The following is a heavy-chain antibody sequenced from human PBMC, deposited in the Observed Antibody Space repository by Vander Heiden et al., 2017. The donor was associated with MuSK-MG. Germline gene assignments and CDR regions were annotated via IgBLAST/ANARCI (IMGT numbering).Heavy chain of an antibody. J-gene: IGHJ4*02. CDR1: GFTVSSNY. V-gene: IGHV3-66*01. CDR2: IYSGGST. D-gene: IGHD6-19*01. CDR3: ARDRVAGYYYFDY. Sequence: EVQLVESGGGLVQPGGSLRLSCAASGFTVSSNYMSWVRQAPGEGLEWVSVIYSGGSTYYADSVKGRFTISRDNSKNTLYLQMNSLRAEDTAVYYCARDRVAGYYYFDYWGQGTLVTVSS.